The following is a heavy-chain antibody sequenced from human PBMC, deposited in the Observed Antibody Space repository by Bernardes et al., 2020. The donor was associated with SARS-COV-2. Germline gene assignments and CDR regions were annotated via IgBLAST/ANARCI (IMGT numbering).Heavy chain of an antibody. V-gene: IGHV3-73*01. Sequence: GGSLRLSCAASGFTFSDSFIHWVRQASGKGLEWVGVIRTKTNSYATTYSESVKGKFTISRDDSKNTAYLQMNSLKTEDSALYYCTRQAAYPSSWYYYGMDVWGQGTTVTGSS. D-gene: IGHD6-13*01. J-gene: IGHJ6*02. CDR1: GFTFSDSF. CDR3: TRQAAYPSSWYYYGMDV. CDR2: IRTKTNSYAT.